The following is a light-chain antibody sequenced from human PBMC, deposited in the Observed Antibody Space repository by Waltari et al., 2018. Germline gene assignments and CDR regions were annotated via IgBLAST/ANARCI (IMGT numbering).Light chain of an antibody. Sequence: QSVLTQPPSASGTPGQRVTITCSGSRSNIGSNAVNCYQQVPGTAPKLLIYTNDQLPSGVPDRFSGSKSGTSASLAISGLQSEDEAGYYCAAWDDSLSGFVFGTGTKVTVL. CDR3: AAWDDSLSGFV. CDR2: TND. V-gene: IGLV1-44*01. CDR1: RSNIGSNA. J-gene: IGLJ1*01.